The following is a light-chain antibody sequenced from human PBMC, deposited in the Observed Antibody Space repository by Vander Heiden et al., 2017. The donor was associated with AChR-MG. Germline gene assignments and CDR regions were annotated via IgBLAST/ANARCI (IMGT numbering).Light chain of an antibody. CDR3: QQYGSSHT. Sequence: EIVLTQSPGTLSLSPGERATLSCRASQSVSSSYLAWYQQKPGQAPRLLSYGADSRATGIPDRFSGSGSGTDFTLTISRLEPEEFAVYYCQQYGSSHTFGGGTKVEIK. J-gene: IGKJ4*01. CDR2: GAD. V-gene: IGKV3-20*01. CDR1: QSVSSSY.